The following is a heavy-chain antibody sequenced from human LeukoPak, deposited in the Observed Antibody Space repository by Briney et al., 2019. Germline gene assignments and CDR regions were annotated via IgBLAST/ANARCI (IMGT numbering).Heavy chain of an antibody. D-gene: IGHD5/OR15-5a*01. V-gene: IGHV1-18*01. CDR3: ARAEVGLTVVSVALTHFQH. CDR2: ISTYNGKT. CDR1: GYSVTSYG. J-gene: IGHJ1*01. Sequence: ASVKVSCKASGYSVTSYGINWVRQAPGQGLEWMGWISTYNGKTNYAQKFQGRVTMTRDTSTSTAYMALRSLRSDDTALYYRARAEVGLTVVSVALTHFQHWGQGTLVIVSS.